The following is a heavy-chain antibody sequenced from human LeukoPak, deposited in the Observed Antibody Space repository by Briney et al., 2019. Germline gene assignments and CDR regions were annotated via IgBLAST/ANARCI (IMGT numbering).Heavy chain of an antibody. CDR3: AELGITMIGGV. CDR1: GFTFSSYA. Sequence: QPGGSLRLSCAASGFTFSSYAMNWVRQAPGKGLEWVSSISGSGGRTYYADSVKGRFTISRDNSKNTLYLQMNSLRAEDTAVYYCAELGITMIGGVWGKGTTVTTSS. V-gene: IGHV3-23*01. CDR2: ISGSGGRT. J-gene: IGHJ6*04. D-gene: IGHD3-10*02.